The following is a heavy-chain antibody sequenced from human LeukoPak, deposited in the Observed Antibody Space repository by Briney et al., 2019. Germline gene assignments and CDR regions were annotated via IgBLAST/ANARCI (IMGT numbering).Heavy chain of an antibody. Sequence: VKVSCKASGYTFTSYDINWVRQATGQGLEWMGWMNPNSGNTGYAQKFQGRVTMTRNTSISTAYMELSSLRSEDTAVYYCARDSLRFLEWLSPSYGMDVWGQGTTVTVSS. CDR3: ARDSLRFLEWLSPSYGMDV. V-gene: IGHV1-8*01. J-gene: IGHJ6*02. CDR2: MNPNSGNT. D-gene: IGHD3-3*01. CDR1: GYTFTSYD.